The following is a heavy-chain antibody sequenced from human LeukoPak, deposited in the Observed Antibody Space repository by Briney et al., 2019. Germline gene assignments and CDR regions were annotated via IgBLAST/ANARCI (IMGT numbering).Heavy chain of an antibody. D-gene: IGHD3-22*01. Sequence: SETLSLTCVVYDWSFGGSYWTWIRQPPGKGLQYIGEIKPSGSPIYNPSLEGRVTISVDTSNNQFSLKLNSVTAADTAVYFCARRTYYYDDNAQARDYWGRGTLVTVSS. J-gene: IGHJ4*02. CDR2: IKPSGSP. CDR3: ARRTYYYDDNAQARDY. V-gene: IGHV4-34*01. CDR1: DWSFGGSY.